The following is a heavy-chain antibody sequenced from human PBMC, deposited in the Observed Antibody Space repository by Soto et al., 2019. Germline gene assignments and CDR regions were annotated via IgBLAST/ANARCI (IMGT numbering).Heavy chain of an antibody. J-gene: IGHJ3*02. CDR2: MNPNSGNT. D-gene: IGHD6-13*01. CDR1: GYTFTSYD. CDR3: ARSSYSSSWYSAFDI. V-gene: IGHV1-8*01. Sequence: ASVKASCKASGYTFTSYDINWVRQATGQGLEWMGWMNPNSGNTGYAQKFQGRVTMTRNTSISTAYMELSSLRSEDTAVYYCARSSYSSSWYSAFDIWGQGTMVTVSS.